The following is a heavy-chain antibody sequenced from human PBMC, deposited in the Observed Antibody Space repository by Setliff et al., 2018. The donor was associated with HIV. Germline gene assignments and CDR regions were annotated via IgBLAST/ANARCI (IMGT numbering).Heavy chain of an antibody. J-gene: IGHJ4*02. CDR3: SNWNTTVDADS. D-gene: IGHD1-1*01. CDR1: GASFTDYY. CDR2: IHHTGHI. V-gene: IGHV4-34*01. Sequence: SETLSLTCAFYGASFTDYYWNWIRQPPGKGLEWIGEIHHTGHINYNPSFKSRVTMSLDMSTNQFSLNLNSVTAADTAVYYCSNWNTTVDADSWGQGTLVTVSS.